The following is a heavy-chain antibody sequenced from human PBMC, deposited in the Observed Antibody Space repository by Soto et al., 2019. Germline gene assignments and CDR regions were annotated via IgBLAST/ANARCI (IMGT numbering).Heavy chain of an antibody. CDR2: ISGSGGST. CDR1: GFTFSSYA. V-gene: IGHV3-23*01. J-gene: IGHJ2*01. D-gene: IGHD3-22*01. CDR3: AKDHYYDSSGYYSFWHWYFDL. Sequence: GGSLRLSCAASGFTFSSYAMSWVRQAPGKGLEWVSAISGSGGSTYYADSVKGRFTISRDNSKNTLYLQMNSLRAEDTAVYYCAKDHYYDSSGYYSFWHWYFDLWGRGTPVTVSS.